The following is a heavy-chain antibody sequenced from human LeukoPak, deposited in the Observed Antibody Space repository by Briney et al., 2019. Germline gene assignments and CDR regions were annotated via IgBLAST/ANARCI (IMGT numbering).Heavy chain of an antibody. D-gene: IGHD3-3*01. Sequence: GSLRLSCAASGFTFSSYSLNWVRQAPGKGLGWVSYISSSSSTIYYADSVKGRFTIFRDNAKNSLYLQMNSLRDEDTAVYYCARGFWSGYSFDYWGQGTLVTVSS. CDR2: ISSSSSTI. J-gene: IGHJ4*02. CDR3: ARGFWSGYSFDY. CDR1: GFTFSSYS. V-gene: IGHV3-48*02.